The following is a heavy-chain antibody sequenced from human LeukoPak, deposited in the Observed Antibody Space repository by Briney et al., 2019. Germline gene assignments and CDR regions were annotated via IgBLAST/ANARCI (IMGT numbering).Heavy chain of an antibody. CDR2: IYYSGST. CDR3: ARAPKFYYFDY. V-gene: IGHV4-39*07. Sequence: SETLSLTCTVSGGSISSSSYYWGWIRQPPGKGLEWIGSIYYSGSTYYNPSLKSRVTISVDTSKNQFSLKLSSVTAADTAVYYCARAPKFYYFDYWGQGTLVTVSS. CDR1: GGSISSSSYY. J-gene: IGHJ4*02.